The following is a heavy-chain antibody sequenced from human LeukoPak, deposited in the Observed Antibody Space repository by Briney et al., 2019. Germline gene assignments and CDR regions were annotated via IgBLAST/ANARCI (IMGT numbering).Heavy chain of an antibody. Sequence: GGSLRLSCAASGFTVSSNYMSWVRQAPGKGLEWVSVIYSGGSTYYADSVKGRFTISRDNSKNTLYLQMNSLRAEDSAVYCCASADMVATRGYFDYWGQGTLVTVSS. CDR2: IYSGGST. CDR1: GFTVSSNY. CDR3: ASADMVATRGYFDY. V-gene: IGHV3-66*02. D-gene: IGHD5-12*01. J-gene: IGHJ4*02.